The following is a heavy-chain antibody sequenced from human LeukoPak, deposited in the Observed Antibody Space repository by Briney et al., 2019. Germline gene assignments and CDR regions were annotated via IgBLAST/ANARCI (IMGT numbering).Heavy chain of an antibody. Sequence: PSETLSLTCTVSGASISSSSSYWGWIRQPPGKGLEWLGNIYSRGNTYYKPSLRSRVTISIDTSKNQFSLKLSSVTAADTAVYYCARSKDIRMGSKRGIEMDYWGQGTLVTVSS. V-gene: IGHV4-39*07. CDR2: IYSRGNT. J-gene: IGHJ4*02. CDR1: GASISSSSSY. D-gene: IGHD5-24*01. CDR3: ARSKDIRMGSKRGIEMDY.